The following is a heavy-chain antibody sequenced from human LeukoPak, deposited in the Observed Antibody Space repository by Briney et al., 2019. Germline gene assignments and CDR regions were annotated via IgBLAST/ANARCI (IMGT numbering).Heavy chain of an antibody. D-gene: IGHD3-16*01. Sequence: GGSLRLSCEASGSGFTFGNFGLSWVRQAPGKGLGWLSGISGSGYYTYYADSVKGRSTISRDNSKNTLYIEMNSLRAEDTAVYYCAKDGSWGDYYFYFYMDVWGKGTTVTVSS. J-gene: IGHJ6*03. CDR2: ISGSGYYT. CDR1: GSGFTFGNFG. V-gene: IGHV3-23*01. CDR3: AKDGSWGDYYFYFYMDV.